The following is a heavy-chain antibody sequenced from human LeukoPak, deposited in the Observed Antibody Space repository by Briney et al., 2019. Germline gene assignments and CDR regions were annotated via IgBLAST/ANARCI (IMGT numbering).Heavy chain of an antibody. D-gene: IGHD6-19*01. CDR1: GYTFTGYY. CDR3: ARHRRPGIAVAVVPSIDY. CDR2: INPNSGGT. J-gene: IGHJ4*02. Sequence: ASVKVSCKASGYTFTGYYMHWVRQAPGQGLEWMGWINPNSGGTNYAQKFQGRVTMTRDTSISTAYMELCRLRSDDTAVYYCARHRRPGIAVAVVPSIDYWGQGTLVTVSS. V-gene: IGHV1-2*02.